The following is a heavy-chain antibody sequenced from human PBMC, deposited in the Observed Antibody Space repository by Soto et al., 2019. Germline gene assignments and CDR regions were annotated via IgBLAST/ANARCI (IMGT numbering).Heavy chain of an antibody. CDR1: GGSISSYY. CDR3: ASQHYYDSSGYYVGY. Sequence: SETLSLTCTVSGGSISSYYWSWIRQPPGKGLEWIGDIYYSGSTNYNPSLKSRVTISVDTSKNQFSLKLNSVTAADTAVYYCASQHYYDSSGYYVGYWGQGTLVTVSS. D-gene: IGHD3-22*01. V-gene: IGHV4-59*08. J-gene: IGHJ4*02. CDR2: IYYSGST.